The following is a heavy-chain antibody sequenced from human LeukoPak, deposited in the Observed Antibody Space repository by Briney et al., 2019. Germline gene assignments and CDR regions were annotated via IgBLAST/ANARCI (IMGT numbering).Heavy chain of an antibody. D-gene: IGHD2-2*02. CDR3: ARIHIDWSSTSCYTRYYFDY. Sequence: SVKVSCKASGGTFSSYAISWVRQAPGQGLEWMGGIIPIFSTANYAQKFQGRVTITADESTSTAYMELSSLRSEDTAVYYCARIHIDWSSTSCYTRYYFDYWGQGTLVTVSS. CDR1: GGTFSSYA. J-gene: IGHJ4*02. V-gene: IGHV1-69*13. CDR2: IIPIFSTA.